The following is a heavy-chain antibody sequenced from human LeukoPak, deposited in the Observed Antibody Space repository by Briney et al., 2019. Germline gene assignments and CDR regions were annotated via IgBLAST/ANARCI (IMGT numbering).Heavy chain of an antibody. CDR2: IYYSGST. D-gene: IGHD2-21*02. CDR1: GDSISDYY. Sequence: PSETLSLTCTVSGDSISDYYWNWIRQPPGKGLEWIGYIYYSGSTNYSASLKSRVTISVDTSKNQFSLKLSSVTAADTAIYYCARRRKVPAPRAGDAFDIWGQGTMVTVSS. CDR3: ARRRKVPAPRAGDAFDI. V-gene: IGHV4-59*08. J-gene: IGHJ3*02.